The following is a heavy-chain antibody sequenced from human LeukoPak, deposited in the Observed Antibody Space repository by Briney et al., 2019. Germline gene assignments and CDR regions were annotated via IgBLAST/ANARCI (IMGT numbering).Heavy chain of an antibody. CDR3: AKDRQQLAPTSFDY. D-gene: IGHD6-13*01. Sequence: GGSLRLSCAASGFNFSGYGMHWVRQAPGKGLEWVAFIRYDGNNKYYADSVKGRFTISRDNSKNTLYLQMNSLRAEDTAVYYCAKDRQQLAPTSFDYWGQGTLVTVSS. J-gene: IGHJ4*02. CDR1: GFNFSGYG. CDR2: IRYDGNNK. V-gene: IGHV3-30*02.